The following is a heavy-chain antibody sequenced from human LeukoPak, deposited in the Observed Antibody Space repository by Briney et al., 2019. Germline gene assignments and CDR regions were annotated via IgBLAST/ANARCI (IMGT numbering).Heavy chain of an antibody. CDR1: GFTFSSYA. J-gene: IGHJ4*02. Sequence: GGSLRLSYAASGFTFSSYAMHWVRQAPGKGLEWVAVISYDGSNKYYADSVKGRFTISRDNSKNTLYLQMNSLRAEDTAVYYCAKKGYAGSGTYSYYFDHWGQGTLVTASS. CDR2: ISYDGSNK. V-gene: IGHV3-30-3*02. CDR3: AKKGYAGSGTYSYYFDH. D-gene: IGHD3-10*01.